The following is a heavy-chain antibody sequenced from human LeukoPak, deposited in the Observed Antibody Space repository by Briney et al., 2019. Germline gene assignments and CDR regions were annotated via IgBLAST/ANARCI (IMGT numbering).Heavy chain of an antibody. D-gene: IGHD6-19*01. Sequence: GGSLRLSCAASGFTFSSYGMHWVRQAPGKGLEWVAVISYDGSNKYYADSMKGRFTISRDNSKNTLYLQMNSLRAEDTAVYYCAKDRQWLVFFYGMDVWGKGTTVTVSS. V-gene: IGHV3-30*18. J-gene: IGHJ6*04. CDR2: ISYDGSNK. CDR1: GFTFSSYG. CDR3: AKDRQWLVFFYGMDV.